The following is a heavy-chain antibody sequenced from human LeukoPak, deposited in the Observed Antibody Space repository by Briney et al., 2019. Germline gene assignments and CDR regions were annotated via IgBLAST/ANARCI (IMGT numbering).Heavy chain of an antibody. V-gene: IGHV3-7*03. CDR2: INQDGSNK. CDR1: GFTFSAFW. Sequence: GGSLRLSCAASGFTFSAFWFIWVRQAQGKGLKGVANINQDGSNKYYVDPVRGRFTISRDNAKNSLYLQMNSLRAEDTAVYYCARKTVVGSYFDYWGQGTPVTVSS. CDR3: ARKTVVGSYFDY. J-gene: IGHJ4*02. D-gene: IGHD4-23*01.